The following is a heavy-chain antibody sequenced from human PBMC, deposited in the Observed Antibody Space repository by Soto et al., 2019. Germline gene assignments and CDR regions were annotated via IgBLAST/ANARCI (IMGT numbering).Heavy chain of an antibody. CDR3: ARRVYGDYLGGNWFDP. V-gene: IGHV4-39*01. J-gene: IGHJ5*02. CDR2: ISHDGHA. Sequence: SETLSLTCSVLYDSISDSRYYWGWIRQSPEKGLEWIGSISHDGHAYYNPPLKSRVTLFADTSRNQFSLKMKSVTVADTALYFCARRVYGDYLGGNWFDPWGQGAPVTVSS. CDR1: YDSISDSRYY. D-gene: IGHD4-17*01.